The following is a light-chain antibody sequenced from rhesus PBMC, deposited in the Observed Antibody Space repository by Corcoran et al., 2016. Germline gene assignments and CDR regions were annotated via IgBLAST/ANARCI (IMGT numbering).Light chain of an antibody. CDR3: LQHNSYPLT. Sequence: DIQMTQSPSSLSASVGDTVTITCRASQGISSYLNWFQQKPGKAPKLLIYDASSLESGVPSSFSGSGSGTDFTLTSSSLQPEDFAAYYCLQHNSYPLTFGGGTKVEIK. CDR1: QGISSY. CDR2: DAS. V-gene: IGKV1-28*03. J-gene: IGKJ4*01.